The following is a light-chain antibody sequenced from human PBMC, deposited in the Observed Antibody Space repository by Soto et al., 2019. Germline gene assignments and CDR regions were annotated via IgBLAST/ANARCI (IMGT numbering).Light chain of an antibody. CDR2: GAS. CDR3: QQYRSSPYA. Sequence: EIVLTQSPGTLSLSPGERATLSCRASQSLSSSYLAWYQQKPGQAPMLLIYGASSRATDIPDRFSGSGSGTDFTLTISRLEPDDFAVYFCQQYRSSPYAFGQGTRLEIK. CDR1: QSLSSSY. J-gene: IGKJ2*01. V-gene: IGKV3-20*01.